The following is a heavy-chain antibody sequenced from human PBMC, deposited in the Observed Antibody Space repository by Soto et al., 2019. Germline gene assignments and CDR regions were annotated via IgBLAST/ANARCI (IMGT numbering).Heavy chain of an antibody. D-gene: IGHD2-2*01. CDR2: ISGSGNNT. J-gene: IGHJ3*02. CDR1: GFIFSRYD. Sequence: AGGSLRLSXAASGFIFSRYDMSWVRQAPGKGLEWVSGISGSGNNTYYADSVKGRFTISRDNSKNTLYLQMNGLRAEDTALYSCAKDRVADAIDGFDIWGQGTMVTVSS. CDR3: AKDRVADAIDGFDI. V-gene: IGHV3-23*01.